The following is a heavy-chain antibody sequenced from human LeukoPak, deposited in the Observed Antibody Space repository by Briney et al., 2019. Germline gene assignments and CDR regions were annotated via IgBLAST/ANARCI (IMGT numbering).Heavy chain of an antibody. V-gene: IGHV3-30-3*01. CDR1: GFTFSSCA. Sequence: GGSLRLSCAVSGFTFSSCAMSWVRQAPGKGLEWVAVISYDGSNKYYADSVKGRFTISRDNSKNTLYLQMSSVRVDDTAVYYCARDRGRYYDSRGFYWGYYFDSWGQGILVTVST. CDR3: ARDRGRYYDSRGFYWGYYFDS. J-gene: IGHJ4*02. D-gene: IGHD3-22*01. CDR2: ISYDGSNK.